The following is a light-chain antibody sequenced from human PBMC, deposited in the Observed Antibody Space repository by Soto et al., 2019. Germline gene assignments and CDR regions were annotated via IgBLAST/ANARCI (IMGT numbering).Light chain of an antibody. CDR3: SSYTSSSTLDV. Sequence: QSALTQPASVSGSPGQSITISCTGTSSDVGGYNYVSWYQQHPGKAPKLMVYDVSNRPSGVSNRFSGSKSGNTASLTISGLQAEDEADYYCSSYTSSSTLDVGGTGTKLTVL. CDR2: DVS. CDR1: SSDVGGYNY. V-gene: IGLV2-14*01. J-gene: IGLJ1*01.